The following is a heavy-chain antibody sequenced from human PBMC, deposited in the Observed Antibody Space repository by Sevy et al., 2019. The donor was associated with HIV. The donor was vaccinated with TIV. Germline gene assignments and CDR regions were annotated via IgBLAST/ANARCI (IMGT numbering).Heavy chain of an antibody. V-gene: IGHV3-21*01. J-gene: IGHJ4*02. CDR2: ISSSSSYI. CDR3: ARDPRTAAAGTRYFDY. CDR1: GFTFSSYS. Sequence: GGSLRLSCAASGFTFSSYSMNWDRQAPGKGLEWVSSISSSSSYIYYAYSVKGRFTISRDNAKNSLYLQMNSLRAEDTAVYYCARDPRTAAAGTRYFDYWGQGTLVTVSS. D-gene: IGHD6-13*01.